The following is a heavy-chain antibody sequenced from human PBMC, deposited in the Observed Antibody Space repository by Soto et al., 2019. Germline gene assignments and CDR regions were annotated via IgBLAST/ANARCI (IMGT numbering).Heavy chain of an antibody. D-gene: IGHD3-10*01. V-gene: IGHV3-11*01. CDR3: ARVGYVSGSSTISYYYYYMDV. Sequence: QVQLVESGGGLVKPGRSLRLSCAASGFTFSDYYMSWIRQAPGKGLEWISYIGSSGSNIFYADSVKGRFTISRDNAKNSLYLQMNSLRAEDTAVYYCARVGYVSGSSTISYYYYYMDVWGKGTTVTVSS. CDR2: IGSSGSNI. CDR1: GFTFSDYY. J-gene: IGHJ6*03.